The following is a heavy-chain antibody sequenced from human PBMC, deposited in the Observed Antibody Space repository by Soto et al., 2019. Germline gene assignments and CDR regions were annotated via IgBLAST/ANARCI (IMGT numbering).Heavy chain of an antibody. D-gene: IGHD6-19*01. CDR1: GFTFSSYG. J-gene: IGHJ4*02. CDR2: ISYDGSNK. V-gene: IGHV3-30*18. Sequence: QVQLVESGGGVVQPGRSLRLSCAASGFTFSSYGMHWVRQAPGKGLEWVAVISYDGSNKYYADSVKGRFTISRDNSKNTLYLQMNSLRAEDTAVYYCAKPPGGWYPPLDYWGQGTLVTVSS. CDR3: AKPPGGWYPPLDY.